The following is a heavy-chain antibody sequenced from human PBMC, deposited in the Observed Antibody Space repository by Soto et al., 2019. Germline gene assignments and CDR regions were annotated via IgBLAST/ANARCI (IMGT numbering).Heavy chain of an antibody. CDR2: ISYTGST. CDR3: ARDPSSGGYCPGPCFDN. V-gene: IGHV4-30-4*08. D-gene: IGHD2-21*01. J-gene: IGHJ4*02. CDR1: GDSISSGDYY. Sequence: SETLSLTCSVTGDSISSGDYYWSWIRQHPAKGLECIGYISYTGSTYYNPSLKSRLTMSVDTSKNQFSLKLGSVTAADTAVYYCARDPSSGGYCPGPCFDNWAQGTQVTVSS.